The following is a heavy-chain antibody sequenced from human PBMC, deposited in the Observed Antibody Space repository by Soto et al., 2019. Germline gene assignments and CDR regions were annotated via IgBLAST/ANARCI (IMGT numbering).Heavy chain of an antibody. V-gene: IGHV3-15*01. Sequence: GGSLRLGCAASGFTFSDAWMSWVRQAPGEGLDWVGRIKSKSDGGTTEDAAPVRGRFTISRDDAKNTLYLQMNSLKTEDTAVSYCTEDLWRIAVVVGSTGYLNRWGHGTPGTVS. J-gene: IGHJ5*02. CDR1: GFTFSDAW. D-gene: IGHD2-21*01. CDR3: TEDLWRIAVVVGSTGYLNR. CDR2: IKSKSDGGTT.